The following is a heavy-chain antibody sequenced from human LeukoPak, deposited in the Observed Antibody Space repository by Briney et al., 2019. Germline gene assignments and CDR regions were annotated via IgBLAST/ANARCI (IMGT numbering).Heavy chain of an antibody. CDR2: IYYGGST. V-gene: IGHV4-59*01. D-gene: IGHD6-6*01. J-gene: IGHJ5*02. Sequence: SETLSLTCTVSGGSISSYYWSWIRQTPGKGLEWIGYIYYGGSTNFNPSLKSRVTISVDTSKNQFSLKMSSVTAADTAVYFCAREGLDIAARHANWFDPWGQGTLVTVSS. CDR1: GGSISSYY. CDR3: AREGLDIAARHANWFDP.